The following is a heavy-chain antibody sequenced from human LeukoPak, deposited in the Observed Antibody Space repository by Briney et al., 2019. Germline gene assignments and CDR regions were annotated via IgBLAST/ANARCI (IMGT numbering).Heavy chain of an antibody. V-gene: IGHV4-34*01. CDR2: INHSGST. D-gene: IGHD4-11*01. Sequence: SETLSLTCAVYGGSFSGYYWSWIRQPPGKGLEWIGEINHSGSTNYNLSLKSRVTISVDTSKNQFSLKLSSVTATDTAVYYCARGPMTTVTTYWFDPWGQGTLVTVSS. J-gene: IGHJ5*02. CDR3: ARGPMTTVTTYWFDP. CDR1: GGSFSGYY.